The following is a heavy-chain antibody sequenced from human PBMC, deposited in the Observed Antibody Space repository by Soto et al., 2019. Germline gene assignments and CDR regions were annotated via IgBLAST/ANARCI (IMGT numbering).Heavy chain of an antibody. J-gene: IGHJ3*02. V-gene: IGHV2-70*11. CDR3: ARIQEPDTGGGGPWAFDI. CDR2: IDWDDDK. D-gene: IGHD3-16*01. CDR1: GFSLSTSGMC. Sequence: SGPTLVKPTQTLTLTCTFSGFSLSTSGMCVSWIRQPPGKALEWLARIDWDDDKYYSTSLKTRLTISKDTSKNQVVLTMTNMDPVDTATYYCARIQEPDTGGGGPWAFDIWGQGTMVTVSS.